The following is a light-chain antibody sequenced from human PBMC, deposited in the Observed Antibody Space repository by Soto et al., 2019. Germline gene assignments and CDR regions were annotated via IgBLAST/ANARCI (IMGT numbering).Light chain of an antibody. J-gene: IGKJ1*01. CDR3: QQTYNTPWT. CDR1: PSISTY. Sequence: DIQMTQSPCSLSASVVDRVTITCRASPSISTYLNWYHQKPGKAPKLLIYAASSLQSGVPSRFSGSGSGTDFALTISSLQPEDFATYYCQQTYNTPWTFGQGTKVDIK. CDR2: AAS. V-gene: IGKV1-39*01.